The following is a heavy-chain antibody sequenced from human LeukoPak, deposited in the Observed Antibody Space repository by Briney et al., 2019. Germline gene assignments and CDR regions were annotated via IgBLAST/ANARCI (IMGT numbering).Heavy chain of an antibody. J-gene: IGHJ4*02. V-gene: IGHV3-64*02. D-gene: IGHD5-12*01. Sequence: GGSLRLSCAASGLTFSTYIVHWVRQAPGKGLEYVSTISSNGRYTYYAGSVRGRFPISRDNSKNTLYLQMGSLRAEDMAVYYCARGVGNYGYDYFDYWGQGILVTVSS. CDR2: ISSNGRYT. CDR3: ARGVGNYGYDYFDY. CDR1: GLTFSTYI.